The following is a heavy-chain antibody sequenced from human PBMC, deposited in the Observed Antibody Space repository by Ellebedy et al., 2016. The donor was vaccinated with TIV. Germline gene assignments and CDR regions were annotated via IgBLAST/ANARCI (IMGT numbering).Heavy chain of an antibody. Sequence: PGGSLRLSCAASGFTFSNYWMHWVRQAPGKGLVWVSQINIDGSGTNYADSVKGRFTISRDNSKNTLLLLMNSLRSEDTVMYYCARDKVGRYYGSGSYTDHWGQGTLVVVSS. CDR3: ARDKVGRYYGSGSYTDH. CDR1: GFTFSNYW. V-gene: IGHV3-74*01. CDR2: INIDGSGT. J-gene: IGHJ4*02. D-gene: IGHD3-10*01.